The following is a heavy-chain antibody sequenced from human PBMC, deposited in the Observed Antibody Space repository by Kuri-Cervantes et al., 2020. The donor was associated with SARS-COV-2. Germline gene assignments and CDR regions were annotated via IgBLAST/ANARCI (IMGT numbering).Heavy chain of an antibody. Sequence: GGSLRLSCAASGFTFSSYAMHWVRQAPGKGLEWVAVISYDGSNKYYADSVKGRFTISRDNSKNTLYLQMNSLRAEDTAVYYCAREAVLPSDAFDIWGQGTMVTVSS. CDR1: GFTFSSYA. CDR2: ISYDGSNK. CDR3: AREAVLPSDAFDI. V-gene: IGHV3-30-3*01. J-gene: IGHJ3*02. D-gene: IGHD2-8*02.